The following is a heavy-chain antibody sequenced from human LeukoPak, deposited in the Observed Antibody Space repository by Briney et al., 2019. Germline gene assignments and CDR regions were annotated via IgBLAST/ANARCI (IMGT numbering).Heavy chain of an antibody. Sequence: GGSLRLSCAASGFTFSSHAMHWVRQAPGKGLEWVSSISSSSSYIYYADSVKGRFTISRDNAKNSLYLQMNSLRAEDTAVYYCASYCSSTSCYRDAFDIWGQGTMVTVSS. CDR3: ASYCSSTSCYRDAFDI. D-gene: IGHD2-2*02. CDR1: GFTFSSHA. V-gene: IGHV3-21*01. J-gene: IGHJ3*02. CDR2: ISSSSSYI.